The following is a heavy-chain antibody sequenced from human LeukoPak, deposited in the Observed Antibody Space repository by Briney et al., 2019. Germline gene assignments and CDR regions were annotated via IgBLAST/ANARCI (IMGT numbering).Heavy chain of an antibody. CDR3: AREGGAWGYYDFWSGFSYMDV. CDR1: GFTFSSYW. V-gene: IGHV3-7*01. D-gene: IGHD3-3*01. Sequence: PGGSLRLSCAASGFTFSSYWMSWVRQAPGKGLEWVANIKQDGSEKYYVDSVKGRFTISRDNAKNSLYLQMNSLRAEDTAVYYCAREGGAWGYYDFWSGFSYMDVWGKGTTVTVSS. J-gene: IGHJ6*03. CDR2: IKQDGSEK.